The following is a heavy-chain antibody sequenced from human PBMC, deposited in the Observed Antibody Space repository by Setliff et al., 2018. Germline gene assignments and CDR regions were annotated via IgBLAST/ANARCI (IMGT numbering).Heavy chain of an antibody. D-gene: IGHD5-18*01. CDR1: GFAFSSIW. Sequence: GGSLRLSCAASASGFAFSSIWLNWVRQAPGKGLEWVGRVTAGGTTNYVAPVKGRFTISRDDSKNTLYLQMNRLRAEDTAVYYCASGHRYGYLFEYWGQGTLVTVSS. CDR3: ASGHRYGYLFEY. J-gene: IGHJ4*02. CDR2: VTAGGTT. V-gene: IGHV3-15*07.